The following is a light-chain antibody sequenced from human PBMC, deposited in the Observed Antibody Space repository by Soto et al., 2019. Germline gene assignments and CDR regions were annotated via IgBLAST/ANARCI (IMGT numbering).Light chain of an antibody. CDR3: QQANSFPFT. Sequence: DIQMTQSPYSVSASIGDRVTITCRASQGISSWLAWYQQKPGKAPKLLIYAASNLQSGVPSTFSVSASGTDFTLTISSLQTEDFASYYCQQANSFPFTFGGVTKVEIK. CDR2: AAS. CDR1: QGISSW. V-gene: IGKV1-12*01. J-gene: IGKJ4*01.